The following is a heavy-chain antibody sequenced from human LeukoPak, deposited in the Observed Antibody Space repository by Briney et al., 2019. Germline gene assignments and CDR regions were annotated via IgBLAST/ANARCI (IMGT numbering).Heavy chain of an antibody. CDR1: GFTFGTYW. CDR2: VNQDGSEK. D-gene: IGHD3-10*01. V-gene: IGHV3-7*01. J-gene: IGHJ4*02. Sequence: GGSLRLSCAASGFTFGTYWMNWVRRAPGKGLEWVANVNQDGSEKYYVDSVKGRFTISRDNAKNSLYLQMNSLRAEDTAVFYCARAGSLWFGESKLDYWGQGTLVTVSS. CDR3: ARAGSLWFGESKLDY.